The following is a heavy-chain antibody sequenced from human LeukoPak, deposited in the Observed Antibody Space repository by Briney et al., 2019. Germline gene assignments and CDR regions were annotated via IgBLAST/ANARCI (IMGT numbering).Heavy chain of an antibody. D-gene: IGHD4-17*01. J-gene: IGHJ4*02. CDR2: INHSGST. Sequence: SETLSLTCAVYGGSFSGYYWSWIRQPPGKGLEWIGEINHSGSTNYNPSLKSRVTISVDTSKNQFSLKLSSVTAADTAVYYCARDGTTVFDYWGQGTLVTVSS. V-gene: IGHV4-34*01. CDR3: ARDGTTVFDY. CDR1: GGSFSGYY.